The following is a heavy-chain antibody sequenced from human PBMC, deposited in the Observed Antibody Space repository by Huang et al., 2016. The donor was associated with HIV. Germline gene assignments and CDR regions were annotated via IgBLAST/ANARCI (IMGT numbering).Heavy chain of an antibody. CDR3: VRSTSGYYYRTDY. D-gene: IGHD3-22*01. CDR1: GFSFTNYW. CDR2: IYPGDPDT. V-gene: IGHV5-51*01. J-gene: IGHJ4*02. Sequence: EVQLAQSGPEVKKPGESLKISCKGSGFSFTNYWIGWVRQMPGKGLDWMGIIYPGDPDTKYSPSFQGQVTISADKSISTAYLQWSSLKASDTAMYYCVRSTSGYYYRTDYWGQGTLVTVSS.